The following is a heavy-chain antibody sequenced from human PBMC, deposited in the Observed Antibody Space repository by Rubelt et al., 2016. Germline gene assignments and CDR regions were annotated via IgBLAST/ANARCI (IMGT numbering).Heavy chain of an antibody. CDR3: ARGGAGYSLDY. Sequence: EVQLVESGGELIQPGGSLRLSCAASGFTFSDYYMDWVRQAPGKGLEWVGRTRNKANSDTTEYAASVKGRFTISRDDSGKSLLLQMNSLKPEDAAGYYGARGGAGYSLDYWGQGTLVTVSS. CDR2: TRNKANSDTT. D-gene: IGHD2-15*01. CDR1: GFTFSDYY. J-gene: IGHJ4*02. V-gene: IGHV3-72*01.